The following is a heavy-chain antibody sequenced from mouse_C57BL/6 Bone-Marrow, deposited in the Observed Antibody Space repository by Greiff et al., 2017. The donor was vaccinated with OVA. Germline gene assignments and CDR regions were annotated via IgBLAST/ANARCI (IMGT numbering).Heavy chain of an antibody. Sequence: DVQLQESGAELVRPGASVKLSCTASGFNIKDDYMHWVKQRPEQGLEWIGWIDPENGDTEYASKFQGKATITADTSSNTAYLQLSSLTSEDTAVYYCASYGNFGYWGQGTTLTVSS. CDR3: ASYGNFGY. CDR2: IDPENGDT. D-gene: IGHD1-1*01. J-gene: IGHJ2*01. V-gene: IGHV14-4*01. CDR1: GFNIKDDY.